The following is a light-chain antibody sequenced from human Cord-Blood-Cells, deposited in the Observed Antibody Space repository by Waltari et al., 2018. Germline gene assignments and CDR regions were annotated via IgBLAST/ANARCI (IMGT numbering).Light chain of an antibody. CDR3: CSYAGSSTYV. CDR2: EGS. J-gene: IGLJ1*01. V-gene: IGLV2-23*01. CDR1: SSDVGSYNL. Sequence: QSALTQPASVSGSPGQSITISCTGTSSDVGSYNLVSWYQQHPGKPPKLMIYEGSKRPPGVSNRFSGSKSGNTASLTISGLQAEDEADYYCCSYAGSSTYVFGTGTKVTVL.